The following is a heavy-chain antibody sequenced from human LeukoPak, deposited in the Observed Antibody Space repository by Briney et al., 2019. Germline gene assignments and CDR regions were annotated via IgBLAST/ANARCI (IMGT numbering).Heavy chain of an antibody. CDR2: ISGSGGST. D-gene: IGHD3-22*01. J-gene: IGHJ4*02. Sequence: GGSLRLSCAASGFTFSSYAMSWVRQAPGKGLEWVSAISGSGGSTYYADSVKGRFTISRDNSKNTLYLQMNSLRAEDTAVYYCARANYYDSSGYIDYWGQGTLVTVSS. V-gene: IGHV3-23*01. CDR1: GFTFSSYA. CDR3: ARANYYDSSGYIDY.